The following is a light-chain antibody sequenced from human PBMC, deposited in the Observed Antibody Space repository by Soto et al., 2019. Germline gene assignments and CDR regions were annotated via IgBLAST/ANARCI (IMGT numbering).Light chain of an antibody. CDR2: GAF. V-gene: IGKV3-15*01. J-gene: IGKJ1*01. CDR1: QSVSSN. CDR3: QQYNDWPLT. Sequence: EIVMTQSTVTLSVSPGGRVTLSCRASQSVSSNLAWYQQKPGQAPSLLIYGAFTRATGIPARFSGTGSGTEFTLTISSLQSEDFALYYCQQYNDWPLTFGQGTKVDIK.